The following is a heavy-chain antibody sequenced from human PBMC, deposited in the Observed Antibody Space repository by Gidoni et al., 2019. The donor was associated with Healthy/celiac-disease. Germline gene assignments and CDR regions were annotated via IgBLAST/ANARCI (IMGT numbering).Heavy chain of an antibody. J-gene: IGHJ4*02. CDR1: GFTFVDYA. V-gene: IGHV3-9*01. D-gene: IGHD3-10*01. CDR3: AKDTMVRGVIIPSGFDY. CDR2: ISWNSGSI. Sequence: EVQLVESGGGLLQPGRSLRLSCPASGFTFVDYAMHWVRQAPGKGLEWVLGISWNSGSIGYADSVKGRFTISRDNAKNSLYLQMNSLRAEDTALYYCAKDTMVRGVIIPSGFDYWGQGTLVTVSS.